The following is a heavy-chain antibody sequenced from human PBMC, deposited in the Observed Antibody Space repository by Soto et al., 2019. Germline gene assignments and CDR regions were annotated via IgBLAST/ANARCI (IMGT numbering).Heavy chain of an antibody. V-gene: IGHV5-51*01. J-gene: IGHJ6*02. CDR3: AASIFYYDMDV. CDR2: IYPGDSDT. Sequence: LGESLKISCKGSGYTFTNYWIGWVRQMPGKGLEWMGIIYPGDSDTKYNPSFQGQVTISADKSITTTYLQWSSLKASDTAIYYCAASIFYYDMDVWGQGTTVTVSS. CDR1: GYTFTNYW.